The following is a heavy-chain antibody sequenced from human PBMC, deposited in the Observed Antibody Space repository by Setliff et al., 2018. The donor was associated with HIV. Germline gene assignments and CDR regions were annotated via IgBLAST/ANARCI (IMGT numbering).Heavy chain of an antibody. V-gene: IGHV3-21*05. CDR2: ITKRADET. Sequence: PGGSLRLSCAASGFTFGSYSMNWVRQAPGKGLEWISYITKRADETHYADSVKGRFSISRDTAKNTLYLQMNSLRAEDTAVYYCAKDGEWRDPMGAFDIWGQGTMVTVSS. J-gene: IGHJ3*02. CDR1: GFTFGSYS. CDR3: AKDGEWRDPMGAFDI. D-gene: IGHD3-3*01.